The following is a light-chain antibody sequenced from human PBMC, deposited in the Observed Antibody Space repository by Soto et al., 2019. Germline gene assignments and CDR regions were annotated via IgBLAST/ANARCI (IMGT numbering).Light chain of an antibody. CDR3: QQYGTSPLT. CDR1: QSVSSNY. CDR2: GAS. Sequence: EMVLTQSPGTLSLSPGERATLSCRASQSVSSNYLAWYQQRHGQAPRLLIYGASSRANGIPDRFSGSGSGTDFPLTISRLEPEDLAVYYCQQYGTSPLTFGGGPKVEIK. V-gene: IGKV3-20*01. J-gene: IGKJ4*01.